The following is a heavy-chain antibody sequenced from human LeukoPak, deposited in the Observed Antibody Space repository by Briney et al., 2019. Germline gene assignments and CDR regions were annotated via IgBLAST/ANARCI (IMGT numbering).Heavy chain of an antibody. Sequence: SETLSLTCTDSGGSIGGSNYYWAWIRQPPGKELEWIGSIYYSGTTYYNPSLKSRVTISVDTSKNQFSLKLTSVTAADTAVYYCARRGGRYYIDYWGQGTLVTVSS. CDR1: GGSIGGSNYY. J-gene: IGHJ4*02. CDR2: IYYSGTT. D-gene: IGHD3-10*01. V-gene: IGHV4-39*01. CDR3: ARRGGRYYIDY.